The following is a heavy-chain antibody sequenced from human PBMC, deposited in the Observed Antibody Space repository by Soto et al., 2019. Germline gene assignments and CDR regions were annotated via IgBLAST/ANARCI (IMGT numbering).Heavy chain of an antibody. CDR3: ARADWSGWIDY. CDR2: IYYSGNT. V-gene: IGHV4-59*06. CDR1: GGSFSGYY. D-gene: IGHD6-19*01. J-gene: IGHJ4*01. Sequence: PSETLSLTCTVSGGSFSGYYWSWIRQPPRKGLEWIGYIYYSGNTYYNPSLKSRVSISVDTSKNQFSLNLTSVTAADTAVFYCARADWSGWIDYWGHGTLVTVSS.